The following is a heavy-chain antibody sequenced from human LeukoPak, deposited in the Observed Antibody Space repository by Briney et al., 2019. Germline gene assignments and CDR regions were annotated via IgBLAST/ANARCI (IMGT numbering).Heavy chain of an antibody. Sequence: SETLSLTCAVYGESSFSSYYWSWIRQTPGGALEWIGEINHSGYTNYNPSLKGRVTLSIDTSKNQFSLRLNSVTAADTAVYYCSRQVVGNDYWGQGTLVTVSS. CDR3: SRQVVGNDY. D-gene: IGHD3-22*01. V-gene: IGHV4-34*01. J-gene: IGHJ4*02. CDR2: INHSGYT. CDR1: GESSFSSYY.